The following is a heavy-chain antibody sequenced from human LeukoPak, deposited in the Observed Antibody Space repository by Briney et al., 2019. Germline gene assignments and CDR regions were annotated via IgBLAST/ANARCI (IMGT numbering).Heavy chain of an antibody. Sequence: SETLSLTCAVYGGSFSGYYWSWIRQPPGKGLEWIGEINHSGSTNYNPPLKSRVTISVDTSKNQFSLKLSSVTAADTAVYYCARGSFGYCSSTSCWRKYYYYYMDVGGKGTTVTVSS. V-gene: IGHV4-34*01. J-gene: IGHJ6*03. CDR2: INHSGST. CDR1: GGSFSGYY. D-gene: IGHD2-2*01. CDR3: ARGSFGYCSSTSCWRKYYYYYMDV.